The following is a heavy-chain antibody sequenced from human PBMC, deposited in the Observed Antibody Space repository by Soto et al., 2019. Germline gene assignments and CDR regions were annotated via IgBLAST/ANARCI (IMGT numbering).Heavy chain of an antibody. CDR1: GFTFSNYA. J-gene: IGHJ4*02. CDR2: ISYDETE. D-gene: IGHD3-10*01. CDR3: AKDEFNYGSDY. Sequence: GGSLRLSCAASGFTFSNYAMHWVRQAPGKGLEWVAFISYDETEYYADSVKGRFNISRDNSKNTLYLQMNSLRAEDTAVFYCAKDEFNYGSDYWGQGTLVTVSS. V-gene: IGHV3-30*18.